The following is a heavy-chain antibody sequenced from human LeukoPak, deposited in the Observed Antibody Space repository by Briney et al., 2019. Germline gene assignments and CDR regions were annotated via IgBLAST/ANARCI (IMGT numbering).Heavy chain of an antibody. V-gene: IGHV3-30*02. CDR1: GFTFSSYG. CDR3: AKPKSGSLLLRSDYFDY. CDR2: MRYDGSNK. D-gene: IGHD2-15*01. Sequence: GGSLRLSCAASGFTFSSYGMHWVRQAPGKGLEWVAFMRYDGSNKYYADSVKGRFTISRDNSKNTLYLQMNSLRAEDTAVYYCAKPKSGSLLLRSDYFDYWGQGTLVTVSS. J-gene: IGHJ4*02.